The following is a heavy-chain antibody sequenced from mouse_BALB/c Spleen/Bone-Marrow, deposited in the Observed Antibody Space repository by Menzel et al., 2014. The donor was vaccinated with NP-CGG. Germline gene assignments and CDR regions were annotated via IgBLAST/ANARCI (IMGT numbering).Heavy chain of an antibody. CDR2: IRNKAYSYTT. CDR3: ARDMGGLLFDY. J-gene: IGHJ2*01. V-gene: IGHV7-3*02. CDR1: GFTFTDYY. D-gene: IGHD2-3*01. Sequence: EVKVEESGGGLVQPGGSLRLSCATSGFTFTDYYMNWVRQPPGKALEWLGFIRNKAYSYTTEYSASVKGRFTISRDNSQSILYLQMNTLRAEDSATYYCARDMGGLLFDYWGQGTPLTVSS.